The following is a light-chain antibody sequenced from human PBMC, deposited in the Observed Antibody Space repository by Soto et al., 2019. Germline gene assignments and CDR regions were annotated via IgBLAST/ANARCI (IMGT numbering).Light chain of an antibody. CDR2: GAS. CDR1: QSVSTN. V-gene: IGKV3-15*01. Sequence: EIVMTQSPATLSVSPGERATLCCRASQSVSTNLAWYQQKPGQAPRLLIFGASTRATDVPARFSGSGSGTEFTLTISSLQSEDFAVYYCLQHNSWPRTFGQGTRLEV. J-gene: IGKJ1*01. CDR3: LQHNSWPRT.